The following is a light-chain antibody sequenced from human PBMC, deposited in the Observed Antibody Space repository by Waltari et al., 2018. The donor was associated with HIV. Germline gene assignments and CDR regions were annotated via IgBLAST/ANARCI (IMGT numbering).Light chain of an antibody. V-gene: IGLV1-47*01. J-gene: IGLJ3*02. CDR3: AAWDDTLSGWV. CDR2: RDN. Sequence: QSVLTQPPSASGTPGQRVTISCSGSSANLRTTVYWYQQLPGAAPKVFIYRDNQRPSGVPDRFSGSRSGTSASLDVSGLRSEDEATYFCAAWDDTLSGWVFGGGTKLTVL. CDR1: SANLRTT.